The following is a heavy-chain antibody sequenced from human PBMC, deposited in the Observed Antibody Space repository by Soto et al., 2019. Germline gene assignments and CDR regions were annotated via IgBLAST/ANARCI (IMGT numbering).Heavy chain of an antibody. CDR2: INSDGSST. D-gene: IGHD4-17*01. J-gene: IGHJ6*03. Sequence: PGGSLRLSCAASGFDFSNSWMHWVRQVPGKGLVWVSHINSDGSSTTYADSVKGRFTISRDNARTTVYLQLDSLRLEDTAVYYCARDKSYALAVWGKGTTVTVSS. V-gene: IGHV3-74*03. CDR3: ARDKSYALAV. CDR1: GFDFSNSW.